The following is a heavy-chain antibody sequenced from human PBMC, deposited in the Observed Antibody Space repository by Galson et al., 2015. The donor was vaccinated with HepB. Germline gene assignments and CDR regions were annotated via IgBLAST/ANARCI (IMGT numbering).Heavy chain of an antibody. D-gene: IGHD3-10*01. CDR2: ISYDGSNK. V-gene: IGHV3-30*03. CDR1: GFTFSSYS. Sequence: SLRLSCAASGFTFSSYSMNWVRQAPGKGLEWVAVISYDGSNKYYADSVKGRFTISRDNSKNTLYLQMNSQRAEDTAVYYCAREGYFGSGSYNDYWGQGTLVTVSS. J-gene: IGHJ4*02. CDR3: AREGYFGSGSYNDY.